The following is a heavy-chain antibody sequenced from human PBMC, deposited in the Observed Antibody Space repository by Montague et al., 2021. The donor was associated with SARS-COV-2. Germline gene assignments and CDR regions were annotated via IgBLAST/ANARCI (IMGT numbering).Heavy chain of an antibody. CDR3: ARGYQLRFLEWSSRQSTFDY. CDR1: GGYFSGYY. J-gene: IGHJ4*02. V-gene: IGHV4-34*01. Sequence: SETLSLTCAVYGGYFSGYYWSWIRQPPGKGLEWIGEINHSGSTNYNPSLKSRVTISVDTSKNQFSLKLSSVTAADTAVYYCARGYQLRFLEWSSRQSTFDYWGQGTLVTVSS. D-gene: IGHD3-3*01. CDR2: INHSGST.